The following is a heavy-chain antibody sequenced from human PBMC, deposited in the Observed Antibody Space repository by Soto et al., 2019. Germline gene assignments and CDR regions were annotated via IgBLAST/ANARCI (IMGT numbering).Heavy chain of an antibody. CDR1: GFTFSSYG. CDR3: AKSRGGNNFDFFD. V-gene: IGHV3-30*18. J-gene: IGHJ4*02. D-gene: IGHD5-12*01. Sequence: LRLSCAASGFTFSSYGMHWVRQAPGKGLEWVAVISYDGSNKYYADSVKGRFTISRDNSKNTLYLQMNSLRAEDTAVYYCAKSRGGNNFDFFDWGQGALVTVSS. CDR2: ISYDGSNK.